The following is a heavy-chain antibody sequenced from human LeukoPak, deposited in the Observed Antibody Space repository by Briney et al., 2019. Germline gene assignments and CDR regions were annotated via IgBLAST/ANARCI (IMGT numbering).Heavy chain of an antibody. V-gene: IGHV3-33*01. CDR3: ARDFEERGYYLADFDY. CDR1: GFNFSNYG. Sequence: PGGSLRLSCAASGFNFSNYGMHWVRQAPGKGLEWVAVIWYDGSDKYYADSAKGRFTISRDNAKNSLYLQMNSLRADDTAVYYCARDFEERGYYLADFDYWGQGTVVTVSS. CDR2: IWYDGSDK. J-gene: IGHJ4*02. D-gene: IGHD3-22*01.